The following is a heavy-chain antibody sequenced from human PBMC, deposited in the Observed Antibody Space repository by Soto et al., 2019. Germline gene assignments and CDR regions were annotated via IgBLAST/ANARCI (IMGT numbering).Heavy chain of an antibody. V-gene: IGHV1-69*13. CDR2: IIPIFGTA. J-gene: IGHJ6*02. CDR1: GGTFISYA. D-gene: IGHD6-19*01. Sequence: ASVKVSCKASGGTFISYAISWVRQAPGQGLEWMGGIIPIFGTANYAQKFQGRVESTADESKSTAYMEQSSLRSEDTAVYYCARAYRIAVAGYYYYGMDVWGQGTTVTVSS. CDR3: ARAYRIAVAGYYYYGMDV.